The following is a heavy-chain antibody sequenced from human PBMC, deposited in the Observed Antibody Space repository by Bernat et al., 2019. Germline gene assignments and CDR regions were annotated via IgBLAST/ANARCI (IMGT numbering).Heavy chain of an antibody. J-gene: IGHJ4*02. CDR2: ITATGGST. V-gene: IGHV3-48*03. D-gene: IGHD5-18*01. Sequence: EVQLVESGGGLVQPGGSLRLSCAATGFIFSNYEMNWVRQAPGKGLEWVSYITATGGSTYYAGSVEGRFTVSRDNAENSLYLQMNSLRAEDTAVYYCARGPIQLWLGGTFDYWGQGTLVTVSS. CDR3: ARGPIQLWLGGTFDY. CDR1: GFIFSNYE.